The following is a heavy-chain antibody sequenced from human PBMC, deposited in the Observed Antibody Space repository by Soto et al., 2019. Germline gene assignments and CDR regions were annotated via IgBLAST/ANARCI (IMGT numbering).Heavy chain of an antibody. CDR3: ARRRRGITMTRATYAMDV. CDR2: INESCST. V-gene: IGHV4-34*01. CDR1: GEAFSGYH. D-gene: IGHD2-21*02. J-gene: IGHJ6*02. Sequence: SETLSLTCAVYGEAFSGYHWNWIRQSPGKGLEWIGEINESCSTNYKPSLARRVTISVDTSKRQVSLRLRSVTVADAAVYYCARRRRGITMTRATYAMDVWGQGTPVTVSS.